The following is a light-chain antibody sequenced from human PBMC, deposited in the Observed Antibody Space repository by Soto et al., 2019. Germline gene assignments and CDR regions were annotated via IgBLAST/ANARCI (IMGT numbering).Light chain of an antibody. Sequence: IQRTQSPSSLSASVGDRVTITCRASQGIRNDLGWYQQKPGKAPKLLIYAASTLQSGVPSRFSGSGFGTDFTLTVSSLQPEDIATYFCLQDSVYPWTFGQGTKVDIK. CDR3: LQDSVYPWT. CDR1: QGIRND. J-gene: IGKJ1*01. CDR2: AAS. V-gene: IGKV1-6*01.